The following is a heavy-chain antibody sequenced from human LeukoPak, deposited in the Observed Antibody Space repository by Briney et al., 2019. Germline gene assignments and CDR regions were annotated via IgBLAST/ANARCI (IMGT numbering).Heavy chain of an antibody. V-gene: IGHV1-18*01. Sequence: ASVKVSCKASGYTFTNYDISWVRQAPGQGLEWMGWTSAYNDNTNYAQKLQGRVTMTTDTSTSTAYMELRSLRSDDTAVYYCAREHSGSYAQPPDYFDYWGQGTLVTVSS. CDR2: TSAYNDNT. D-gene: IGHD1-26*01. CDR3: AREHSGSYAQPPDYFDY. CDR1: GYTFTNYD. J-gene: IGHJ4*02.